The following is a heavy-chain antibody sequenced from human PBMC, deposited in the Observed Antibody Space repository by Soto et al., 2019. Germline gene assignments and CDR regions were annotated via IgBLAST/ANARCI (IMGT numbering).Heavy chain of an antibody. CDR3: TTPSLTTVVILGDAFDI. Sequence: PGGSLRLSCAASGFTFSNAWMSWVRQAPGKGLEWVGRIKSKTDGGTTDYAAPVKGRFTISRDDSKNTLYLQMNSLKTEDTAVYCCTTPSLTTVVILGDAFDIWGQGTMVTVSS. CDR1: GFTFSNAW. V-gene: IGHV3-15*01. J-gene: IGHJ3*02. CDR2: IKSKTDGGTT. D-gene: IGHD4-17*01.